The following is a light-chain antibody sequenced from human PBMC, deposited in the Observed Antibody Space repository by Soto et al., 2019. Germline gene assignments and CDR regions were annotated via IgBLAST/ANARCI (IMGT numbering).Light chain of an antibody. V-gene: IGLV2-23*01. CDR2: KGT. CDR1: SDDVGAYNS. Sequence: QSALAQPASVSGTPGQSITISCTGTSDDVGAYNSVSWYQQLPHKAPQVILYKGTQRPYGVSSRFSGSTSGNAASLTISGLQADDEAYYFCCPSAPETTSVFRTGTKVPVL. J-gene: IGLJ1*01. CDR3: CPSAPETTSV.